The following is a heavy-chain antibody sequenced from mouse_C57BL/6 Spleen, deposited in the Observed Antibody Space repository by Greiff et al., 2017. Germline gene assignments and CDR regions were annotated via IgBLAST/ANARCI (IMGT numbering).Heavy chain of an antibody. Sequence: EVQLVESGGGLVKPGGSLKLSCAASGFTFSSYAMSWVRQTPEKRLEWVATISDGGSYTYYPDNVKGRFTISRDNAKNNLYLQMSHLKSEDTAMYYCARERGDLAWFAYWGQGTLVTVSA. J-gene: IGHJ3*01. V-gene: IGHV5-4*01. CDR3: ARERGDLAWFAY. CDR1: GFTFSSYA. CDR2: ISDGGSYT.